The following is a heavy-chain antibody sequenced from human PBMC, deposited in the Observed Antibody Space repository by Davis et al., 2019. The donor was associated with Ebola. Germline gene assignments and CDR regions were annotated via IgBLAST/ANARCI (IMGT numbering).Heavy chain of an antibody. J-gene: IGHJ4*02. Sequence: GESLKISCAASGFTFSDYYMSWIRQAPGKGPEWVSYISSNSTNKKYADSVKGRFTISRDDAKNSLYLQMNSLRAEDTAVYYCAREAYYYDGTGYYYDIPDLFDYWGQGTPVTVSS. V-gene: IGHV3-11*06. D-gene: IGHD3-22*01. CDR2: ISSNSTNK. CDR1: GFTFSDYY. CDR3: AREAYYYDGTGYYYDIPDLFDY.